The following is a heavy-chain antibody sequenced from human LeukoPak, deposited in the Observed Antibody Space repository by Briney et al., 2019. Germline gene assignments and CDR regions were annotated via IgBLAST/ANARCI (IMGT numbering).Heavy chain of an antibody. J-gene: IGHJ4*02. Sequence: PGGSLRLSCAASGFTFSNYAMSWVRQAPGKGLEWVSAISGAGGSTYYADSVKGRFTISRDNSKSTLYLQMNSPRAEDTALYYCAKSGTIAARRGFDYWGQGTLVTVSS. CDR3: AKSGTIAARRGFDY. CDR2: ISGAGGST. V-gene: IGHV3-23*01. CDR1: GFTFSNYA. D-gene: IGHD6-6*01.